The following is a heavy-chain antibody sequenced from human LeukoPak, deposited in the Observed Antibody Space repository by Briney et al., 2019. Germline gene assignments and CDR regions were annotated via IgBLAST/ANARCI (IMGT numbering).Heavy chain of an antibody. Sequence: ASVKVSCKSSGYTFTSSGISRVRQAPGQGLEWMGWISAYNGNTNYAQKLQGRVTMTTDTSTSTAYMELKSLRSDDTAVYSCARGGDRTPRYGMDVWCQGTTVTVSS. CDR2: ISAYNGNT. J-gene: IGHJ6*02. V-gene: IGHV1-18*01. CDR3: ARGGDRTPRYGMDV. CDR1: GYTFTSSG. D-gene: IGHD4-17*01.